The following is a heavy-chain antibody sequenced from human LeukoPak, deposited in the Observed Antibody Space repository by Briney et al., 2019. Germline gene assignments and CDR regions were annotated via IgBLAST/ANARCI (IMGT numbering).Heavy chain of an antibody. J-gene: IGHJ6*02. Sequence: GGSLRLSCAASGFTFSSYAMSWVRQASGRGLEWLGRIRSKANSYVTAYAASVNGRFIISRDDSRDTAYLQMNSLQTEDTAVYYCTRHSDKYCSGAGCYVYNFYGMDVWGRGTTVTVSS. CDR3: TRHSDKYCSGAGCYVYNFYGMDV. V-gene: IGHV3-73*01. CDR1: GFTFSSYA. CDR2: IRSKANSYVT. D-gene: IGHD2-15*01.